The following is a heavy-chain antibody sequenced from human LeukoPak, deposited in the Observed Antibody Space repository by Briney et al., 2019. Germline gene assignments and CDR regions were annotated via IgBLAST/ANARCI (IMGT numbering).Heavy chain of an antibody. CDR1: GFTFSNAW. CDR3: TTDLINHWGGGY. V-gene: IGHV3-15*01. J-gene: IGHJ4*02. D-gene: IGHD7-27*01. Sequence: GGSLRLSCAASGFTFSNAWMSWVRQAPGKGLEWVGRIKSKTDGGTTDYAAPVKGRFTVSRDDSKNTLYLQMNSLKTEDTAVYYCTTDLINHWGGGYWGQGTLVTVSS. CDR2: IKSKTDGGTT.